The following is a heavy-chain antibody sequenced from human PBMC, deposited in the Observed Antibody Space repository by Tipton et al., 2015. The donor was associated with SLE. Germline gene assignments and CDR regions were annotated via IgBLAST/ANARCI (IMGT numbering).Heavy chain of an antibody. D-gene: IGHD1-26*01. CDR2: ISSSGTTI. Sequence: QLVQSGGGLVQPGGSLRLSCKASGFTFSRYDMSWVRQAPGKGLEWVAYISSSGTTIYYADSVKGRFTISRDNAKNSLYLQMNSLRVEDTAVHYCARGHSEWELLVDFDCWGQGALVTVSS. V-gene: IGHV3-48*03. J-gene: IGHJ4*02. CDR3: ARGHSEWELLVDFDC. CDR1: GFTFSRYD.